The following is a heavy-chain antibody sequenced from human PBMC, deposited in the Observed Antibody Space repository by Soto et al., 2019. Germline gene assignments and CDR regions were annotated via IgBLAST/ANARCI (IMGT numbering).Heavy chain of an antibody. V-gene: IGHV1-69*13. D-gene: IGHD3-10*01. CDR3: ARPEGYYYGSGLYYYGMDV. Sequence: ASVKVSCKASGGTFSSYAISWVRQAPGQGLEWMGGIIPIFGTANYAQKFQGRVTITADESTSTAYMELSSLRSEDTAVYYCARPEGYYYGSGLYYYGMDVWGQGTTVTVSS. J-gene: IGHJ6*02. CDR1: GGTFSSYA. CDR2: IIPIFGTA.